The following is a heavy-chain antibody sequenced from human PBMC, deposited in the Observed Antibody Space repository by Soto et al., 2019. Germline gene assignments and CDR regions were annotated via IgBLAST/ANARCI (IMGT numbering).Heavy chain of an antibody. CDR3: ARGPYYYDRAWFDP. J-gene: IGHJ5*02. CDR2: IYHSGST. D-gene: IGHD3-22*01. Sequence: TLSLTCAVSGGSISSGGYSWSWIRQPPGKGLEWIGYIYHSGSTYYNPSLKSRVTISVDRSKNQFSLKLSSVTAADTAVYYCARGPYYYDRAWFDPWGQGTLVTVSS. V-gene: IGHV4-30-2*01. CDR1: GGSISSGGYS.